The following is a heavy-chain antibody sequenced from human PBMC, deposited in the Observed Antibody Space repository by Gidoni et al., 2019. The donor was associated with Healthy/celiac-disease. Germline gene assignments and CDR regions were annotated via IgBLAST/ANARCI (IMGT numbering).Heavy chain of an antibody. D-gene: IGHD5-18*01. J-gene: IGHJ5*02. CDR3: AREWVTNNWFDP. CDR1: AGSYRSSSYY. Sequence: QLQLQESGPGLVKPSENLSLTCTVSAGSYRSSSYYWCWIRQHPGKGLEWIGSISYSGTTYYHPSLKSRVTISVDTSKNQFSLKLSSVTAADTAVYYCAREWVTNNWFDPLGQGTLVTVSS. V-gene: IGHV4-39*02. CDR2: ISYSGTT.